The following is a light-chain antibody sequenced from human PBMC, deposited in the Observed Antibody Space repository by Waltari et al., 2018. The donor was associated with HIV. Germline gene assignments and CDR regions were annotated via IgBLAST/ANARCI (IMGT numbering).Light chain of an antibody. CDR2: YDN. J-gene: IGLJ1*01. Sequence: SYVLTQPPSVSVAPGETATITCAGNNIGSKHVHWYQQRPGQAPILVIYYDNERPAGIPERFSGSNSGNTATLTIRRVEVADEADYYCQVWDSDSDHVFGPGTEVTVL. CDR3: QVWDSDSDHV. CDR1: NIGSKH. V-gene: IGLV3-21*01.